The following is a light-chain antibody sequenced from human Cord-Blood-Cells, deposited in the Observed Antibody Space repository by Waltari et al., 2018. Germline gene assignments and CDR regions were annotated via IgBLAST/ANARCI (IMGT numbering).Light chain of an antibody. V-gene: IGKV4-1*01. J-gene: IGKJ2*01. Sequence: DIVMTQSPDSLAVSLGERATINCKSSQSVLYSSNNKNYLAWYQQKPGHHPKLLIYLASTRESGVPDRFSGSWSGTDFTLTISSLQAEDVAVYYCQQYYSTPYTFGQGTKLEIK. CDR2: LAS. CDR1: QSVLYSSNNKNY. CDR3: QQYYSTPYT.